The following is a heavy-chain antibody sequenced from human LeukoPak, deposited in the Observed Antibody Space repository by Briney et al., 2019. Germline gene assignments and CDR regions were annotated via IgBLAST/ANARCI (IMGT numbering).Heavy chain of an antibody. CDR2: IYYSGST. J-gene: IGHJ3*02. CDR1: GGSISSYY. V-gene: IGHV4-59*01. D-gene: IGHD4-11*01. Sequence: PSETLSLTCTVSGGSISSYYWSWIRQPPGKGLEWIGYIYYSGSTNYNPSLKSRVTISVDTSKNQFSLKLSSVTAADTAVYYCARDGYDYSHKNAFDIWGRGTMVTVSS. CDR3: ARDGYDYSHKNAFDI.